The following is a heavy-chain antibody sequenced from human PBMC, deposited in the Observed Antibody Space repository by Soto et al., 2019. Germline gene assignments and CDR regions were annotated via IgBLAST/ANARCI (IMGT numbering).Heavy chain of an antibody. CDR3: VRDLRGTDCDSLMGGS. V-gene: IGHV4-4*02. Sequence: QVHLRESGPGLVKPSGTLSLTCVVSGASIKSSSWWTWVRQPPGKGLEWIGEIYHIGITHYSPSLKPRVTMSVGKSANQFTLHLSSVTAAVTAVYYCVRDLRGTDCDSLMGGSWGQGALVIVSS. CDR1: GASIKSSSW. CDR2: IYHIGIT. D-gene: IGHD3-9*01. J-gene: IGHJ5*02.